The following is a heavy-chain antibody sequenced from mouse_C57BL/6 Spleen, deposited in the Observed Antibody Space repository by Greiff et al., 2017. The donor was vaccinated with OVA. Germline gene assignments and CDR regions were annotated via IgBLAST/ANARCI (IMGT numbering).Heavy chain of an antibody. V-gene: IGHV1-55*01. Sequence: QVQLQQPGAELVKPGASVKMSCKASGYTFTSYWITWVKQRPGQGLEWIGDIYPGSGSTNYNEKFKSKATLTVDTSSSTAYMQLSSLTSEDSAVYYCACRAFYGNYVLAYWGQGTLVTVSA. CDR1: GYTFTSYW. CDR3: ACRAFYGNYVLAY. CDR2: IYPGSGST. J-gene: IGHJ3*01. D-gene: IGHD2-1*01.